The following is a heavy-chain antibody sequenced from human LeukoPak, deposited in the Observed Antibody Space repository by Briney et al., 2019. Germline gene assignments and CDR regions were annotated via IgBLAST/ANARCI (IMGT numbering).Heavy chain of an antibody. V-gene: IGHV3-23*01. J-gene: IGHJ4*02. CDR1: GFTFSSYG. CDR3: AKGPRYNILTGYYKSHFFDY. Sequence: PGGSLRLSCAASGFTFSSYGMSWVRQAPRKGLEWVSAISGGGDITYYADSVKGRFTISRDNSKNTLYLQMNSLRAEDTAVYYCAKGPRYNILTGYYKSHFFDYWGQGTLVTVSS. CDR2: ISGGGDIT. D-gene: IGHD3-9*01.